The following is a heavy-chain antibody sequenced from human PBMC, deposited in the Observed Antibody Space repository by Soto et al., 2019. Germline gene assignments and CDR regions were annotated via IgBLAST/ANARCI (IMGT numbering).Heavy chain of an antibody. J-gene: IGHJ6*02. D-gene: IGHD2-2*01. CDR1: GGSISSSSYY. CDR2: IYYSGST. CDR3: AREYCSGTSCYGPDV. V-gene: IGHV4-39*02. Sequence: SETLSLTCTVSGGSISSSSYYWGWIRQPPGKGLEWIGSIYYSGSTYYNPSLKSRVTISVDTSKNQFSLKLSSVTAADTAVYYCAREYCSGTSCYGPDVWGQGTKVTVSS.